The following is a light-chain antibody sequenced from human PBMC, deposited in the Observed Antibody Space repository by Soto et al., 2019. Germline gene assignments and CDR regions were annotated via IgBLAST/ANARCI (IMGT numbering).Light chain of an antibody. CDR3: QQYNNYSWT. Sequence: DTQMTHVPSTLPASVRDCVNMSGRASQSISSWLAWHQQKPGKAPKLLIYDASSLENGVPSRFSGSGSGTEFTLTISSLQPDDFATYYCQQYNNYSWTFGQGTKVDIK. CDR2: DAS. V-gene: IGKV1-5*01. CDR1: QSISSW. J-gene: IGKJ1*01.